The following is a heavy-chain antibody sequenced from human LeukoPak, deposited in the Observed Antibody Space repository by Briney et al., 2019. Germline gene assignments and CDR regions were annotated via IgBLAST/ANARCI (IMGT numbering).Heavy chain of an antibody. Sequence: PGGSLRLSCAASGFTFGSYALNWVRQAPGKGLEWVSVIYGGGSTFYADSVQGRFTISRDNSKNTLYLQMNSLRVEDTAFYYCARSNYGDWHFDLWGRGTLVTVSS. CDR2: IYGGGST. CDR1: GFTFGSYA. J-gene: IGHJ2*01. D-gene: IGHD3-10*01. V-gene: IGHV3-53*01. CDR3: ARSNYGDWHFDL.